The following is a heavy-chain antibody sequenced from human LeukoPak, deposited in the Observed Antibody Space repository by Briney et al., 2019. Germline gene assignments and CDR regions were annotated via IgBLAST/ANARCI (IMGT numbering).Heavy chain of an antibody. V-gene: IGHV3-21*01. CDR3: ARDGEVGAIDY. J-gene: IGHJ4*02. Sequence: GGSLRLSCAASGFTFSSYETNWVRQAPGKGLEWVSSISSSSSYIYYADSVKGRFTISRDNAKNSLYLQMNSLRAEDTAVYYCARDGEVGAIDYWGQGTLVTVSS. D-gene: IGHD1-26*01. CDR1: GFTFSSYE. CDR2: ISSSSSYI.